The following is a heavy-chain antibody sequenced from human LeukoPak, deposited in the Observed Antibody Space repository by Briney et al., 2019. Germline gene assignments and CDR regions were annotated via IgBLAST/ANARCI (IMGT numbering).Heavy chain of an antibody. CDR3: ASLRPIDY. Sequence: PSETLSLTCTVSGGSISSSSYYWGWIRQPPGKGLEWIGSIYYSGSTYYNPSLKSRVIISVDTSKSQFSLKLTSVTAADTAVYYCASLRPIDYWGQGTLVTVSS. CDR2: IYYSGST. CDR1: GGSISSSSYY. J-gene: IGHJ4*02. V-gene: IGHV4-39*01.